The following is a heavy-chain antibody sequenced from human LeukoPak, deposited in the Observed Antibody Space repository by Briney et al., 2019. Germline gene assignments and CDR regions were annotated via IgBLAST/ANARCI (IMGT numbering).Heavy chain of an antibody. V-gene: IGHV4-39*01. CDR1: GGSIRSSRYY. CDR2: IHYTGST. Sequence: SETLSLTRSVSGGSIRSSRYYWGWNRHPPETGLESLGTIHYTGSTYYTPSLKSPATVYVDTPNNQFPPKVSSVTAADTAVYYCARHPSGSSFDSWGQGTLVAVSS. CDR3: ARHPSGSSFDS. J-gene: IGHJ4*02. D-gene: IGHD1-26*01.